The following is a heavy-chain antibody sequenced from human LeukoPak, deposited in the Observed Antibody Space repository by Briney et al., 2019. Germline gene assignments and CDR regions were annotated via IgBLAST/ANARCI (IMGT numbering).Heavy chain of an antibody. V-gene: IGHV4-39*07. Sequence: SETLSLTCTVSGGSISSSSYYWGWIRQPPGKGLEWIGSIYYSGSTYYNSSLKSRVTISVDTSKNQFSLKLSSVTAADTAVYYCARGGGNIVVVPAAIWSQTASKHTNWFDPWGQGTLVTVSS. CDR1: GGSISSSSYY. CDR2: IYYSGST. D-gene: IGHD2-2*01. J-gene: IGHJ5*02. CDR3: ARGGGNIVVVPAAIWSQTASKHTNWFDP.